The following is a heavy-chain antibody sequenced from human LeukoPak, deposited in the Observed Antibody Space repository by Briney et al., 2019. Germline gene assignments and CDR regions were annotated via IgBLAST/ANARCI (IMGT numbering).Heavy chain of an antibody. D-gene: IGHD6-13*01. CDR3: ARDIEPAGIMWDY. Sequence: GGSLRLSCAASGFTVSRNYMSWVRQTPGKGLEWVSVIYSGGSTYYADSVKGKFTISRDNSKNTLYLQMNSLSAEDTAVYYCARDIEPAGIMWDYWGQGTLVTVSS. V-gene: IGHV3-66*01. J-gene: IGHJ4*02. CDR2: IYSGGST. CDR1: GFTVSRNY.